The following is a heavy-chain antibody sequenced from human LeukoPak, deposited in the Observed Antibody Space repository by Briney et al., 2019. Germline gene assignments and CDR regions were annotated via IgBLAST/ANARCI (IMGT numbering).Heavy chain of an antibody. D-gene: IGHD6-19*01. CDR1: GGSISSDDYY. CDR3: ARVFPAVAGTDYYYGMDV. CDR2: IYYRGGT. Sequence: SQTLSLTCTVSGGSISSDDYYWTWIRQPPGKGLEWIGYIYYRGGTHYNPSLKSRVTISVDTSKNQFSLKLSSVTAADTAVYYCARVFPAVAGTDYYYGMDVWGQGTTVTVSS. V-gene: IGHV4-30-4*01. J-gene: IGHJ6*02.